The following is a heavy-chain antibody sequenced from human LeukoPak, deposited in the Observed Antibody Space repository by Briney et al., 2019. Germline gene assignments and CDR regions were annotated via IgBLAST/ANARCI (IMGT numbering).Heavy chain of an antibody. J-gene: IGHJ4*02. CDR1: GYTFTGYY. Sequence: ASVKVSCKASGYTFTGYYMHWVRQAPGQGLEWMGFINPSGGSTSYAQKFQGRVTMTRDMSTSTVYMDLSSLRSEDTAVYYCAREGYSSSWYDYWGQGTLVTVSS. V-gene: IGHV1-46*01. CDR2: INPSGGST. D-gene: IGHD6-13*01. CDR3: AREGYSSSWYDY.